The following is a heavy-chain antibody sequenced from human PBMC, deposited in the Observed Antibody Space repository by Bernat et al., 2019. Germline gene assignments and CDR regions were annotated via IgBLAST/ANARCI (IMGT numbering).Heavy chain of an antibody. V-gene: IGHV3-30*01. CDR2: ISYDGSNK. J-gene: IGHJ4*02. D-gene: IGHD2-15*01. CDR1: GFTFSSYA. CDR3: ARDGLGGSCYY. Sequence: QVQLVESGGGVVQPGRSLRLSCAASGFTFSSYAMHWVRQAPGKGLEWVAVISYDGSNKYYADSVTGRFTISRDNSKNTLYLQMNSLRAEDTAVYYCARDGLGGSCYYWGQGTLVTVSS.